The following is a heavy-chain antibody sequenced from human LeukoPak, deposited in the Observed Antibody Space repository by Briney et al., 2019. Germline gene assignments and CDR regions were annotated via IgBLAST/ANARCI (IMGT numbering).Heavy chain of an antibody. D-gene: IGHD3-10*01. CDR2: IIPIFGTA. CDR1: GGTFSSYA. V-gene: IGHV1-69*13. J-gene: IGHJ4*02. Sequence: GASVKVSCKASGGTFSSYAISWVRQAPGQGLEWMGGIIPIFGTANYAQKFQGRVTITADESTSTAYMELSSLRSEDTAVYYCASASTSDVLLLFWGQGTLVTVSS. CDR3: ASASTSDVLLLF.